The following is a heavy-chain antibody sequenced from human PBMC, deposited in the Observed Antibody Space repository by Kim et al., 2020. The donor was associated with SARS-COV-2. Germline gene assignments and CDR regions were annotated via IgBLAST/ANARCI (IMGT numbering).Heavy chain of an antibody. Sequence: GGSLRLSCAASGFTFSSYSMNWVRQAPGKGLEWVSSISSSSSYIYYADSVKGRFTISRDNAKNSLYLQMNSLRAEDTAVYYCATLGVVVVAAYRTENWFDPWGQGTLVTVSS. CDR3: ATLGVVVVAAYRTENWFDP. CDR1: GFTFSSYS. J-gene: IGHJ5*02. V-gene: IGHV3-21*04. CDR2: ISSSSSYI. D-gene: IGHD2-15*01.